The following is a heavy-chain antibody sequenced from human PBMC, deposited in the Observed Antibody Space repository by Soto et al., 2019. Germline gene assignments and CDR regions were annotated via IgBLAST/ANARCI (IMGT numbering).Heavy chain of an antibody. J-gene: IGHJ6*02. Sequence: QVQLGQSGAEVRKSGSSVKVSCKAAGGTFSDYALSWVRQAPGQGLEWMGGIIPMFATTNYAHKLQDRVTITADDSANTANMELSSLKSEDTAVYYCARGQGIGFRNTANIYWYYNMDVWGQRTTVTGSS. CDR2: IIPMFATT. D-gene: IGHD2-15*01. CDR1: GGTFSDYA. CDR3: ARGQGIGFRNTANIYWYYNMDV. V-gene: IGHV1-69*01.